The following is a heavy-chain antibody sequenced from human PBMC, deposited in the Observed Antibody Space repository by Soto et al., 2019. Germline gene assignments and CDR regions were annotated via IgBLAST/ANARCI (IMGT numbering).Heavy chain of an antibody. J-gene: IGHJ4*02. Sequence: GGSLRLSCAASGFTFNRYSMNWVRQAPGKGLEWVSSISSTTNYIYYGDSMKGRFTISRDNAKNSLYLEMNSLRAEDTAVYYCARESEDLTSNFDYWGQGTLVTVSS. CDR3: ARESEDLTSNFDY. V-gene: IGHV3-21*06. CDR1: GFTFNRYS. CDR2: ISSTTNYI.